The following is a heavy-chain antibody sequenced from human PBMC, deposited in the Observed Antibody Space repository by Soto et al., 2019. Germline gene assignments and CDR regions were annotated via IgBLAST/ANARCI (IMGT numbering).Heavy chain of an antibody. V-gene: IGHV3-23*01. CDR2: ISGSGGST. CDR1: GFTFSSYA. Sequence: GGSLRLSCAASGFTFSSYAMSWVRQAPGKGLKWVSAISGSGGSTFYADSVKGRFTISRDNAKNSLYLQMNSLRAEDTAVYYCARENAYGDPNSFDYWGQGTLVTVSS. J-gene: IGHJ4*02. CDR3: ARENAYGDPNSFDY. D-gene: IGHD4-17*01.